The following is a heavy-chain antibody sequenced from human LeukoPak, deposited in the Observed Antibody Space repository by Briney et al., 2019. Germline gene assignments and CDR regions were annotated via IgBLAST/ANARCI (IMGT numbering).Heavy chain of an antibody. J-gene: IGHJ3*02. Sequence: ASVKVSCKASGGTFSSYAISWVRQAPGQGLEWMGRIIPIFGTANYAQKFQGRVTITTDESTSTAYMELSSLRSEDTAVYYCARESGNYDFWSGYYILRECAFDIWGQGTMVTVSS. D-gene: IGHD3-3*01. V-gene: IGHV1-69*05. CDR1: GGTFSSYA. CDR3: ARESGNYDFWSGYYILRECAFDI. CDR2: IIPIFGTA.